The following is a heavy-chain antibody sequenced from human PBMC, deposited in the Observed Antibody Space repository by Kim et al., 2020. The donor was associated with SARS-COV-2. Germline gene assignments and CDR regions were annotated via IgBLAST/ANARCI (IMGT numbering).Heavy chain of an antibody. J-gene: IGHJ4*02. CDR1: GFTVSSYS. V-gene: IGHV3-48*02. Sequence: GGSLRLSCAASGFTVSSYSMNWVRQAPGKGLEWVAYISKSGSTTINYADSVRGRFTISRDNAKNSLYLQMNSLRDEDTALYYCARDLGYDLLGLDYWGQGTLVTVSS. D-gene: IGHD3-9*01. CDR3: ARDLGYDLLGLDY. CDR2: ISKSGSTTI.